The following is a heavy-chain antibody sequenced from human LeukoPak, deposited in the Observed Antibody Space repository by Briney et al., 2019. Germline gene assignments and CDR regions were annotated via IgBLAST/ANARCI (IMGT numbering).Heavy chain of an antibody. D-gene: IGHD3-22*01. Sequence: KPSETLSLTCAVSGYSISSGYYWGWIRQPPGKGLEWIGRIYHSGSTYYNPSLKSRVTISVDTSKNQFSLKLSSVTAADTAVYYCARLSSNYDSSGPIDYWGQGTLVTVSS. J-gene: IGHJ4*02. CDR1: GYSISSGYY. CDR3: ARLSSNYDSSGPIDY. CDR2: IYHSGST. V-gene: IGHV4-38-2*01.